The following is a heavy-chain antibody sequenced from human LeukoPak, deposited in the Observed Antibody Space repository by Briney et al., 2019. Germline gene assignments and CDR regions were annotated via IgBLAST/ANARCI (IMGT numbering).Heavy chain of an antibody. CDR3: ARIRPMTMTVTDEQYSDH. CDR2: LYYSGST. D-gene: IGHD3-22*01. Sequence: SETLSLTCAVSGDSISSNSYYWGWIRQAPGKGLEWLGTLYYSGSTDYNPSLKSRVTISLDTSKKQISLRLRSATAADTAVYYCARIRPMTMTVTDEQYSDHWGQGTRVAVSS. V-gene: IGHV4-39*07. J-gene: IGHJ4*02. CDR1: GDSISSNSYY.